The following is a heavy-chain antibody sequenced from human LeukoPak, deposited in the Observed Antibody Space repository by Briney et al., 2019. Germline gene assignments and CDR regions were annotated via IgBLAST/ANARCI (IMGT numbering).Heavy chain of an antibody. CDR1: GFTFGDYA. V-gene: IGHV3-49*04. CDR3: TREGRGYSYSLLDY. Sequence: PGGSLRLSCTASGFTFGDYAMSWVRQAPGKGLEWVGFIRSKAYGGTTEYAASVKGRFTISRDDSKSIAYLQMNSLKTEDTAVYYCTREGRGYSYSLLDYWGQGTLVTVSS. J-gene: IGHJ4*02. CDR2: IRSKAYGGTT. D-gene: IGHD5-18*01.